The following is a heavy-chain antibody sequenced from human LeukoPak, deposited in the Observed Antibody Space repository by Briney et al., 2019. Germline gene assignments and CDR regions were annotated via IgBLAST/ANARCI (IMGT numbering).Heavy chain of an antibody. V-gene: IGHV1-69*04. J-gene: IGHJ6*04. CDR2: IIPIFGIA. CDR3: AKGSIGYCSSTSCYGYGMDV. CDR1: GGTFSSYA. Sequence: SVKVSCKASGGTFSSYAISWVRQAPGQGLEWMGRIIPIFGIANYAQKFQGRVTITADKSTSTAYMELSSLRSEDTAVYYCAKGSIGYCSSTSCYGYGMDVWGKGTTVTVSS. D-gene: IGHD2-2*01.